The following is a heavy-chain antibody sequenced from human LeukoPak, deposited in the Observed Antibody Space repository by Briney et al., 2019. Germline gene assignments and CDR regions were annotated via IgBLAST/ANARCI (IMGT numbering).Heavy chain of an antibody. J-gene: IGHJ4*02. CDR1: GGTFSSYA. V-gene: IGHV1-3*01. Sequence: ASVKVSCKASGGTFSSYAISWVRQAPGQRPEWMGWINAGNGDTKYSQNFQDRVTITRDTSANTAYMELSSLTSEDTALYYCARDDCGDTCYPGGYWGQGTLVTVSS. CDR3: ARDDCGDTCYPGGY. CDR2: INAGNGDT. D-gene: IGHD2-21*01.